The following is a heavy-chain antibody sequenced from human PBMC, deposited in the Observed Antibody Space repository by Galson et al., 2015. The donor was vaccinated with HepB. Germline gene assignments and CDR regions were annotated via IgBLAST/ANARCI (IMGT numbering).Heavy chain of an antibody. D-gene: IGHD6-19*01. J-gene: IGHJ4*02. Sequence: SLRLSCAASGFTFSSYAMSWVRQAPGKGLEWVSAISGSGGSTYYADSVKGRFTISRDNSKNTLYLQMNSLRAEDTAVYYCAKDSVAATGSFDYWGQGTLVTVSS. V-gene: IGHV3-23*01. CDR3: AKDSVAATGSFDY. CDR2: ISGSGGST. CDR1: GFTFSSYA.